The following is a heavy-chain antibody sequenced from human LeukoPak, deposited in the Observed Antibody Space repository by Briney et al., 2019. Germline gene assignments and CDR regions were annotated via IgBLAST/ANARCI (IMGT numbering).Heavy chain of an antibody. Sequence: GGSLRLPCAASGFTFSSYEMNWVRQAPGKGLEWVSYISSSGSTIYYADSVKGRFTISRDNAKNSLYLQMNSLRAEDTAVYYCARGLTAAAYGGYWGQGTLVTVSS. V-gene: IGHV3-48*03. J-gene: IGHJ4*02. CDR1: GFTFSSYE. CDR3: ARGLTAAAYGGY. D-gene: IGHD2-2*01. CDR2: ISSSGSTI.